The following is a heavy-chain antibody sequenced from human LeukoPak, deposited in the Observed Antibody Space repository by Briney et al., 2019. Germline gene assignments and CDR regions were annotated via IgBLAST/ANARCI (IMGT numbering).Heavy chain of an antibody. CDR1: GASISGSY. V-gene: IGHV4-34*01. D-gene: IGHD3-3*01. CDR2: INHSGST. J-gene: IGHJ4*02. CDR3: ARGLRFLVY. Sequence: SETLSLTCTVSGASISGSYWSWIRQPPGNGLEWIGEINHSGSTNYNPSLKSRVIISVDTSKNQFSLKLSSVTAADTAVYYCARGLRFLVYWGQGTLVTVSS.